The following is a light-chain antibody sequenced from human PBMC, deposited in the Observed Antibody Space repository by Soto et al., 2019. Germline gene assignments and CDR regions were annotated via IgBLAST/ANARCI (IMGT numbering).Light chain of an antibody. J-gene: IGKJ3*01. V-gene: IGKV3-15*01. Sequence: EIVMTQSPATLSVSPGERATLSCRASQSVSSNLAWYQQKPGQAPRLLIYGASTRATGIPARFSGSGSGTEFTLPISSLQCEDFAVYYCQQYNNWPPFTFGPGTKGDIK. CDR1: QSVSSN. CDR3: QQYNNWPPFT. CDR2: GAS.